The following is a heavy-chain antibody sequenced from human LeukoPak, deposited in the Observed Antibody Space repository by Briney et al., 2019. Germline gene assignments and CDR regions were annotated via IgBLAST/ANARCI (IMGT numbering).Heavy chain of an antibody. J-gene: IGHJ3*02. CDR2: ISYDGSNK. CDR1: GFTFSSYA. V-gene: IGHV3-30-3*01. D-gene: IGHD5-12*01. CDR3: ARGGYPAGFADAFDI. Sequence: GGSLRLSCAASGFTFSSYAMHWVRQAPGKGLEWVAVISYDGSNKYYADSVKGRFTISRDNSKNTLYLQMNSLRAEDTAVYYCARGGYPAGFADAFDIWGQGTMVTVSS.